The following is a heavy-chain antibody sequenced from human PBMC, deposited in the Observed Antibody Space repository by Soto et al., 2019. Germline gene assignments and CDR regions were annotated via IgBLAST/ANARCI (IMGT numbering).Heavy chain of an antibody. Sequence: QVRLVQSGAEVKKPGASVTVSCRASGYTFTTYYLHWVRQAPGQGLEWMGIINPNGGSTTYSQHFQGRITMTRDASANTVYMELIGLTSEDTAVYFCARDPVPSDAGPVRYPADIWGQGTLVTISS. CDR3: ARDPVPSDAGPVRYPADI. D-gene: IGHD2-2*02. J-gene: IGHJ3*02. CDR1: GYTFTTYY. V-gene: IGHV1-46*01. CDR2: INPNGGST.